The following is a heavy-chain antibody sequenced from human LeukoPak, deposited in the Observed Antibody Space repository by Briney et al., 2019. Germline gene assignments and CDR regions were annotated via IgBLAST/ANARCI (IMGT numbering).Heavy chain of an antibody. J-gene: IGHJ4*02. Sequence: GGSLRLSCAASGFTFSSYAMSWVRQAPGKGLEWVSAISGSGGSTYYADSVKGRFTISRDNSRDTLYLQINSLKIEDTAIYYCAKTNDFWSGYSPFDYWGRGTLVTVSS. CDR2: ISGSGGST. D-gene: IGHD3-3*01. V-gene: IGHV3-23*01. CDR1: GFTFSSYA. CDR3: AKTNDFWSGYSPFDY.